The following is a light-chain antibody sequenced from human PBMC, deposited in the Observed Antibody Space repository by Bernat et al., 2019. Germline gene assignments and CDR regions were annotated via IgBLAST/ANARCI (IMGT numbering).Light chain of an antibody. Sequence: DIVMPQTPLSSPVTLGQPASISCRSSQSPVHSDGSISLSWLQQRPGQPPRLLIYEISKRFSGVSDRFSGSGAGTDFTLKISRVEAEDVGVYYCLQTTHFPWTFGQGTKVEIK. CDR3: LQTTHFPWT. V-gene: IGKV2-24*01. CDR2: EIS. CDR1: QSPVHSDGSIS. J-gene: IGKJ1*01.